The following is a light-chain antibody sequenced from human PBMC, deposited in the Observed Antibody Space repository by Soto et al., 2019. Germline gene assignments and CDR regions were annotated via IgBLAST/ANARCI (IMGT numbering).Light chain of an antibody. CDR3: QQRSNWPST. CDR2: DAS. Sequence: EIVLTQSPATLSLSPGERATLSCRASQSVSSYLAWYQQKPGQAPRLLIYDASNRATGIPARFSGSGSGTDFSLTITSLEPEGFAVYYCQQRSNWPSTFGGGTKVESK. CDR1: QSVSSY. J-gene: IGKJ4*01. V-gene: IGKV3-11*01.